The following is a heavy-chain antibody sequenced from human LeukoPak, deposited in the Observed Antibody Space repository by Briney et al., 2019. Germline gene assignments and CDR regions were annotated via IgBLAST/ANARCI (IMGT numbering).Heavy chain of an antibody. CDR1: EFTFDNYA. CDR2: ISGSGYYS. CDR3: AKGGPTGSNYFDF. D-gene: IGHD1-26*01. Sequence: SGGSLRLSCAASEFTFDNYAMSWVRQAPGKGLEWVSVISGSGYYSCYADSVKGRFTVSRDNSKTTLYLQMNSLRADDTAVYYCAKGGPTGSNYFDFWGQGTLVTVSS. V-gene: IGHV3-23*01. J-gene: IGHJ4*02.